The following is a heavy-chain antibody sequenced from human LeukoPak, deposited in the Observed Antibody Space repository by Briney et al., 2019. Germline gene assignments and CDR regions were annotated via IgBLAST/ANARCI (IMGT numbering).Heavy chain of an antibody. V-gene: IGHV1-69*13. D-gene: IGHD3-3*01. CDR2: IIPIFGTA. J-gene: IGHJ6*02. CDR1: GGTFSSYA. CDR3: ARGGLRFLEWLSPSYGMDV. Sequence: SVKVSCKASGGTFSSYAISWVRQAPGQGLEWMGGIIPIFGTANYAQKFQGRVTITADESTSTAYMELSSLRSEDTAVHYCARGGLRFLEWLSPSYGMDVWGQGTTVTVSS.